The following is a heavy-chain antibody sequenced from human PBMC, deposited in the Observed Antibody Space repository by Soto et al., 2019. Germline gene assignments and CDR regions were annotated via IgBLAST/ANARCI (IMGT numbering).Heavy chain of an antibody. CDR2: ISAYNGNT. V-gene: IGHV1-18*01. D-gene: IGHD3-9*01. J-gene: IGHJ4*02. Sequence: GASVKVSCKASGYTFTSYGISWVRQAPGQGLEWMGWISAYNGNTNYAQKLQGRVTMTTDTSTSTAYMELRSLRSDDTAVYYCARDLTHILTGYLGIRIDYWGQGTLVTVSS. CDR1: GYTFTSYG. CDR3: ARDLTHILTGYLGIRIDY.